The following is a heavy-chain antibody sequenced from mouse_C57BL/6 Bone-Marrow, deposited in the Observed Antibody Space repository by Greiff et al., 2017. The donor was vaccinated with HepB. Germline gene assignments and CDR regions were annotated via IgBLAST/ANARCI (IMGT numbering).Heavy chain of an antibody. CDR2: IHPNSGST. Sequence: QVQLQQPGAELVKPGASVKLSCKASGYTFTSYWMHWVKQRPGQGLEWIGMIHPNSGSTNYNEKFKSKATLTVDKSSSTAYMQLSSLTSEDSAVYYCANYYGSSYEGWFAYWGQGTLVTVSA. V-gene: IGHV1-64*01. CDR3: ANYYGSSYEGWFAY. D-gene: IGHD1-1*01. J-gene: IGHJ3*01. CDR1: GYTFTSYW.